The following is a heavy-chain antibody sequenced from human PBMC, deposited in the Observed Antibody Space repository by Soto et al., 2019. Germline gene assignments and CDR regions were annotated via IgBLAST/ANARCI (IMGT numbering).Heavy chain of an antibody. V-gene: IGHV4-39*01. D-gene: IGHD3-10*01. CDR1: SGSIRNSDFY. Sequence: QLQLQESGPGLVKPSETLSLTCTVSSGSIRNSDFYWGWIRQPPGKGLQWIGSINYSGTTYYNPSLKSRVITAVDTSMNQCSLKLSAMTAADTAVYYGDRRGSGSGTHGAFDIWGQGTMITVSS. J-gene: IGHJ3*02. CDR3: DRRGSGSGTHGAFDI. CDR2: INYSGTT.